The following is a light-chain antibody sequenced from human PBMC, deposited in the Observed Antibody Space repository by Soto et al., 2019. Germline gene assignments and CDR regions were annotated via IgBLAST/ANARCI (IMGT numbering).Light chain of an antibody. CDR2: GAS. V-gene: IGKV3-15*01. CDR1: ESVDIN. Sequence: EIVLTQSPSTVSLSPCERFTLSCRASESVDINLAWYQQKPGQAPRLLIYGASTRATDMPGTFSGRGSGTEFTLTISSLQSEDFAVYYCQQYKNWPRTFGQGTKVDI. CDR3: QQYKNWPRT. J-gene: IGKJ1*01.